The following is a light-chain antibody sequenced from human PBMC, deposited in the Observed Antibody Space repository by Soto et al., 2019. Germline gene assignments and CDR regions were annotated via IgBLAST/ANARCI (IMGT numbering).Light chain of an antibody. CDR2: EVS. Sequence: QSVLRHSASVSRSPGHAITISCTGTNSDIGSYSHVAWYQQYPGKTPKLIIYEVSYRPSGVSHRFSGSKSGITASLTISGLQAEDEPDYYCISYTGSDKYYVFGTGTKVTVL. CDR3: ISYTGSDKYYV. CDR1: NSDIGSYSH. V-gene: IGLV2-14*01. J-gene: IGLJ1*01.